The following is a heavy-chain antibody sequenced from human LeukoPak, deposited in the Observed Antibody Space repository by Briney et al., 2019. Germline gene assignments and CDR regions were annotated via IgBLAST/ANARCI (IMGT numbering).Heavy chain of an antibody. Sequence: SVKVSCKASGGTFSSYAISWVRQAPGQGLEWMGRIIPIFGIANYAQKFQGRVTITADKSTSTAYMELSSLRSEDTAVYYCARDGDTVTREYYFDYWGQGTLVTVSS. J-gene: IGHJ4*02. V-gene: IGHV1-69*04. CDR1: GGTFSSYA. CDR3: ARDGDTVTREYYFDY. D-gene: IGHD4-11*01. CDR2: IIPIFGIA.